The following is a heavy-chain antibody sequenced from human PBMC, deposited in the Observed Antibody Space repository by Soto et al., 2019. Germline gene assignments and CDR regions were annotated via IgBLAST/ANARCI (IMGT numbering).Heavy chain of an antibody. CDR2: ISYDGSNK. V-gene: IGHV3-30-3*01. D-gene: IGHD1-26*01. Sequence: GGSLRLSCAASGFTFSSYAMHWVRQAPGKGLEWVAVISYDGSNKYYADSVKGRFTISRDNSKNTLYLQMNSLSAEDTAVYYCASEGWELLAFEIWGQGTMVTVSS. CDR1: GFTFSSYA. CDR3: ASEGWELLAFEI. J-gene: IGHJ3*02.